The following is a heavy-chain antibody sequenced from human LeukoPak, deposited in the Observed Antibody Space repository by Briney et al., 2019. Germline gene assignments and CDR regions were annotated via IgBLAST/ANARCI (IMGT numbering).Heavy chain of an antibody. J-gene: IGHJ4*02. CDR1: GDSMSSYY. D-gene: IGHD6-13*01. CDR3: ARGPIAAAGTGLFDY. CDR2: IHTSWTT. V-gene: IGHV4-4*07. Sequence: KPSETLSLTCTVSGDSMSSYYWNFIRQPAGKGLEWIGRIHTSWTTYYNPSLKSRITMSVDTSKNQFSLKLSSVTAADTAVYYCARGPIAAAGTGLFDYWGQGTLVTVSS.